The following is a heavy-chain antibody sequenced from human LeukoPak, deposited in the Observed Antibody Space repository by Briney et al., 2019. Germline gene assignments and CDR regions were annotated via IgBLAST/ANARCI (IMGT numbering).Heavy chain of an antibody. Sequence: SETLSLTCTVSGGSISSSSYYWGWIRQPPGKGLEWIGNIYHSGITYYNLYNPSLKSRVIISVDTSKNHFSLKLSSVTAADTAVYFCATLLSSSYYFDYWGQGTLVTVSS. CDR2: IYHSGIT. CDR3: ATLLSSSYYFDY. CDR1: GGSISSSSYY. V-gene: IGHV4-39*02. D-gene: IGHD3-10*02. J-gene: IGHJ4*02.